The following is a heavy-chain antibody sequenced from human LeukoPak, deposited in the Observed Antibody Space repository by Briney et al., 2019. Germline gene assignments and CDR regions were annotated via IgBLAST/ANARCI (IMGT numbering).Heavy chain of an antibody. CDR3: ARGDY. CDR2: INHSGST. J-gene: IGHJ4*02. V-gene: IGHV4-34*01. Sequence: SETLSLTCAVYGGSFSGYYCSWIRQPPGKGLEWIGEINHSGSTNYNPSLKSRVTISVDTSKNQFSLKVGSVTAADTAVYYCARGDYWGQGTLVTVSS. CDR1: GGSFSGYY.